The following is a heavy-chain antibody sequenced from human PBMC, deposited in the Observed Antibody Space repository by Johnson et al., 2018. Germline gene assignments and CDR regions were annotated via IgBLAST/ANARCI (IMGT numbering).Heavy chain of an antibody. CDR2: IRSKAYGGTT. J-gene: IGHJ4*02. D-gene: IGHD3-10*01. V-gene: IGHV3-49*05. CDR3: TRDPRGYYGSGSYNDY. CDR1: GFPFGAYS. Sequence: VRLLESGGGLVKPGQSLRLSCSASGFPFGAYSMSWFRQAPGKGLEWVGFIRSKAYGGTTEYAASVKGRFTISRDYSKSIAYLQMNSLITKDTSVYYCTRDPRGYYGSGSYNDYWGQGTLITVSS.